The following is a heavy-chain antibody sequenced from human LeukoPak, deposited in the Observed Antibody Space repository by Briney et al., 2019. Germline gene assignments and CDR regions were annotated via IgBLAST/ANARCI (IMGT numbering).Heavy chain of an antibody. CDR1: GFTFSSYA. Sequence: GGSLRLSCAASGFTFSSYAMSWVRQAPGKGLEWVSTISGSGGSTNYADSAKGRFTISRDNSKNTLYLQMNSLRAEDTAVYYCAKWGRYYYDNSGYPDPTIDYFDYWGQGTLVTVSS. J-gene: IGHJ4*02. V-gene: IGHV3-23*01. CDR2: ISGSGGST. D-gene: IGHD3-22*01. CDR3: AKWGRYYYDNSGYPDPTIDYFDY.